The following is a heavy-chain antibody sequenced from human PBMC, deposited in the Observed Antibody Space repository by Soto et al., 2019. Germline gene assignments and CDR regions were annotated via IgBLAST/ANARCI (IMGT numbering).Heavy chain of an antibody. CDR2: INAGNGNT. V-gene: IGHV1-3*01. D-gene: IGHD2-15*01. J-gene: IGHJ3*02. CDR3: ARVRYCSGGSCYSFVAFDI. CDR1: GYTFTSYA. Sequence: GASVKVSCKASGYTFTSYAMHWVRQAPGQRLEWMGWINAGNGNTKYSQKFQGRVTITRDTSASTAYMELSSLRSEDTAVYYCARVRYCSGGSCYSFVAFDIWGQGTMVTVSS.